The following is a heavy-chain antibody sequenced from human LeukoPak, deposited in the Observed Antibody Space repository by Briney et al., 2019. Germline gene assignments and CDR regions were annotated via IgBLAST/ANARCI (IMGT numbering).Heavy chain of an antibody. CDR1: GYTFTSFA. CDR3: ARDLYSSGLRGDY. Sequence: ASVKVSCKASGYTFTSFAMNWVRQAPGQGLEWMGWINTNTGNPTYAQGFTGRFVFSLDTSVSTAYLQISSPKAEDTAVYYCARDLYSSGLRGDYWGQGTLVTVST. V-gene: IGHV7-4-1*02. D-gene: IGHD6-19*01. J-gene: IGHJ4*02. CDR2: INTNTGNP.